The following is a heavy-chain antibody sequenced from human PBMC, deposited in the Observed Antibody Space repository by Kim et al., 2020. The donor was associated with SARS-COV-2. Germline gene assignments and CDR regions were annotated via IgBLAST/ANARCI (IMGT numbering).Heavy chain of an antibody. V-gene: IGHV3-7*01. J-gene: IGHJ4*02. CDR3: VRLTGPAPGWGLDY. CDR2: IKEDGSQK. D-gene: IGHD6-13*01. Sequence: LSLTCAASGFTFSSIWMSCVCQAPGKGLAWVSNIKEDGSQKYYVDSVRGRFTLSRDHSHSSLYLQVTRLRVQDTALYYCVRLTGPAPGWGLDYLCQG. CDR1: GFTFSSIW.